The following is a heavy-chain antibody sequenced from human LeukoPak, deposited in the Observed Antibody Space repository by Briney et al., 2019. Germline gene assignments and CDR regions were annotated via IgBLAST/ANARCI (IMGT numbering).Heavy chain of an antibody. Sequence: TGGSLRLSCAASGFTFSSFAMSWVRRAPGKGLEWVSSISGSGGATYYADSVKGRFTISRDNSENTLYLQINSLRADDTAVFYCAKNYGSGTYYNYFDSWGQGTLVTVSS. CDR2: ISGSGGAT. V-gene: IGHV3-23*01. CDR3: AKNYGSGTYYNYFDS. J-gene: IGHJ4*02. CDR1: GFTFSSFA. D-gene: IGHD3-10*01.